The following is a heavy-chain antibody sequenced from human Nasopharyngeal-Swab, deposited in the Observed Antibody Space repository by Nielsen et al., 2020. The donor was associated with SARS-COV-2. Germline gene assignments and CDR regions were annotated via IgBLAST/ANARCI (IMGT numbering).Heavy chain of an antibody. CDR3: ARGLCPAAPFDY. V-gene: IGHV5-51*01. CDR2: IYPGDSDT. Sequence: VRQMPGKGLEWMGVIYPGDSDTRYSPSFQGRVTISADKSISTAYLQWSSLKASDTAMYYCARGLCPAAPFDYWGQGTLVTVSS. D-gene: IGHD2-2*01. J-gene: IGHJ4*02.